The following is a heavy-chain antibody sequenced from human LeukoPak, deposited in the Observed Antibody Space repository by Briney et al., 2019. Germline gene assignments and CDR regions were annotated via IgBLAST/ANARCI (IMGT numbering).Heavy chain of an antibody. J-gene: IGHJ6*03. CDR3: AKDWALMRNYYYYMDV. V-gene: IGHV3-30*02. CDR2: IRYDGKIK. Sequence: GGSLRLSCAASGFTFSSYGMYWVRQAPGKGPEWVAFIRYDGKIKYYPDSVKGRFTISRDNSKNTLYLQMNSLRPEDTAVYYCAKDWALMRNYYYYMDVWGKGTTVTISS. CDR1: GFTFSSYG. D-gene: IGHD2-8*01.